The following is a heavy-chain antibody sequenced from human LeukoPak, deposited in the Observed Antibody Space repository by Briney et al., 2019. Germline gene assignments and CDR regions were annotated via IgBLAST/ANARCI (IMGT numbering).Heavy chain of an antibody. Sequence: GWALRLSCAASGFTFSNYAMSWVRQAPGKGLEWVSGISESDGSTYYADSVKGRFTISGDTSKNTLYLQMNSLRAEDTAVYYCAKGRIAAAGNFDYWGQGTLVAVSS. CDR1: GFTFSNYA. V-gene: IGHV3-23*01. D-gene: IGHD6-13*01. CDR2: ISESDGST. J-gene: IGHJ4*02. CDR3: AKGRIAAAGNFDY.